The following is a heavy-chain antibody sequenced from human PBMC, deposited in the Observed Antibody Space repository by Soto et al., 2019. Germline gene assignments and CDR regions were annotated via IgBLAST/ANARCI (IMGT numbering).Heavy chain of an antibody. V-gene: IGHV3-21*01. CDR3: ARGGTNVPDY. D-gene: IGHD2-2*01. CDR2: ISSSSSYI. J-gene: IGHJ4*02. Sequence: EVQLVESGGGLVKPGGSLRLSCAASGFTFSSYSMNWVRQAPAKGLEWVSSISSSSSYIYYADSVKGRFTISRDNAKNSLYLQMNSLRAEDTAVYYCARGGTNVPDYWGQGTLVTVSS. CDR1: GFTFSSYS.